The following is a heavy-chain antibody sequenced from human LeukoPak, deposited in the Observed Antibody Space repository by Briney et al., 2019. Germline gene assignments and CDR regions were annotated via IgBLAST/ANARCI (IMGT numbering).Heavy chain of an antibody. CDR3: ARTPSLLARVQLLPNWFDP. V-gene: IGHV1-69*13. Sequence: SVKVSCKASGGTFSSYAISWVRQAPGQGLEWMGGIIPIFGTANYAQKFQGRVTITADESTSTAYMELSSLRSGDTAVYYCARTPSLLARVQLLPNWFDPWGQGTLVTVSS. CDR1: GGTFSSYA. CDR2: IIPIFGTA. J-gene: IGHJ5*02. D-gene: IGHD2-2*01.